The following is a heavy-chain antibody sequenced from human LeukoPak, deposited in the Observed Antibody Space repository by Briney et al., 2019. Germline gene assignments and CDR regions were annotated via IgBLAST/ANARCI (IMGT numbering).Heavy chain of an antibody. CDR1: GGSISSYY. CDR3: ARAVYYLYYFDH. J-gene: IGHJ4*02. CDR2: IYYSGST. D-gene: IGHD3-10*01. V-gene: IGHV4-59*08. Sequence: SETLSLTCTVSGGSISSYYWSWIRQPPGKGLEWIGYIYYSGSTNYNPSLKSRVTISVDTSKNQFSLKLSSVTAADTAVYYCARAVYYLYYFDHWGQGTLVTVSS.